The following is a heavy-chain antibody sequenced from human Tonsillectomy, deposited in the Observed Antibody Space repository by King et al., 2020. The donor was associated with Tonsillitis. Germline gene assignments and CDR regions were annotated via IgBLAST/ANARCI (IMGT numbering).Heavy chain of an antibody. Sequence: VQLQQWGAGLLKPSETLSLTCTVYGGSFSGYYWNWIRQPPGKGLEWLGEINHSGGTNYNPSLKSRVTISVDTSKNQFSLNLSSMTVADTAVYYCARGNRVQGRRFDYWGQGTLVTVSS. V-gene: IGHV4-34*01. J-gene: IGHJ4*02. CDR1: GGSFSGYY. CDR2: INHSGGT. CDR3: ARGNRVQGRRFDY. D-gene: IGHD1/OR15-1a*01.